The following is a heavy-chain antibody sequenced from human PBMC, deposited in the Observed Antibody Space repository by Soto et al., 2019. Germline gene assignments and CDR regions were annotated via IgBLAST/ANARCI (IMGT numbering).Heavy chain of an antibody. CDR3: ARSQDYSSGWYNCFDP. J-gene: IGHJ5*02. Sequence: QVQLVQSGAEVKKPGSSVKVSCTASGGTFTNYSVHWLRQAPGQGLEWLGGIVPLFGTTNYAQNFRGRVTLTADESTNTAYMDLRSLRSADTAIYYCARSQDYSSGWYNCFDPLGQGTLVTVSS. D-gene: IGHD6-19*01. CDR2: IVPLFGTT. V-gene: IGHV1-69*01. CDR1: GGTFTNYS.